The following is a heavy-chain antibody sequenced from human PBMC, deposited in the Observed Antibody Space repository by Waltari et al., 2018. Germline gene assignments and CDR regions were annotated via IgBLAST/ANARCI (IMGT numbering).Heavy chain of an antibody. D-gene: IGHD3-10*01. CDR3: ARGSGITMVQGVITVDAFDI. CDR2: IYYSGST. V-gene: IGHV4-59*11. Sequence: QVQLQESGPGLVKPSETLSLTCTVPGGSISSHYWSWIRQPPGKGLEWIGYIYYSGSTNYNPSLKSRVTISVDTSKNQFSLKLSSVTAADTAVYYCARGSGITMVQGVITVDAFDIWGQGTMVTVSS. CDR1: GGSISSHY. J-gene: IGHJ3*02.